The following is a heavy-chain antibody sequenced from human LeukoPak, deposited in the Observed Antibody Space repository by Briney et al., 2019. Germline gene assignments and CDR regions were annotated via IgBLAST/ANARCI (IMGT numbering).Heavy chain of an antibody. CDR2: IKQDGSEK. J-gene: IGHJ4*02. CDR3: ARDPDPYYFDY. V-gene: IGHV3-7*01. CDR1: GFTFSSYW. Sequence: PGGSLRLSCAASGFTFSSYWMSWVRQAPGKGLEWVANIKQDGSEKYYVDSVKGRFTISRDNAKNSLYLQMTSLRAEDTAVYYCARDPDPYYFDYWGQGTLVTVSS.